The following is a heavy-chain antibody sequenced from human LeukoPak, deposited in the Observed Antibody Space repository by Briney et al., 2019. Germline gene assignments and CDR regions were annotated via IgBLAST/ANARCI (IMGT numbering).Heavy chain of an antibody. D-gene: IGHD3-10*01. CDR1: GYTFTGYY. CDR3: ARSARITMVRGVIITLNY. V-gene: IGHV1-2*06. Sequence: GASVKVSCKASGYTFTGYYMHWVRQAPGQGLEWMGRINPNSGGTNYAQKFQGRVTMTRDTSISTAYMELNRLRSDDTAVYYCARSARITMVRGVIITLNYWGQGTLVTVSS. CDR2: INPNSGGT. J-gene: IGHJ4*02.